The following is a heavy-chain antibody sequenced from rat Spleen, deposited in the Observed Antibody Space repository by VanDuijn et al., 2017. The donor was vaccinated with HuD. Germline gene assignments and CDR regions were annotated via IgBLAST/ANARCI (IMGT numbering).Heavy chain of an antibody. Sequence: EVQLQESGPGLVKPSQSLSLTCSVTGSSISTYYWGWIRKFPGNKMEWMGYIDKSGSTGYNPSLKSRISITRDTSKNQFFLQLNSVTTEDTATYYCARGPVDYWGQGVMVTVSS. CDR1: GSSISTYY. CDR2: IDKSGST. CDR3: ARGPVDY. J-gene: IGHJ2*01. V-gene: IGHV3-1*01.